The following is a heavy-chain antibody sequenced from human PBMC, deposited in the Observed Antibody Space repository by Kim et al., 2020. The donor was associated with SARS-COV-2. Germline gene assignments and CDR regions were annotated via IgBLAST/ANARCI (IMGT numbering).Heavy chain of an antibody. J-gene: IGHJ6*02. CDR1: GFTFSNAW. CDR3: TTDPVGNYYGMDV. D-gene: IGHD3-10*01. V-gene: IGHV3-15*01. CDR2: IKSKTDGGTT. Sequence: GGSLRLSCAASGFTFSNAWMSWVRQAPGKGLEWVGRIKSKTDGGTTDYAAPVKGRFTISRDDSKNTLYLQMNSLKTEDTAVYYCTTDPVGNYYGMDVWGQGTTVTVSS.